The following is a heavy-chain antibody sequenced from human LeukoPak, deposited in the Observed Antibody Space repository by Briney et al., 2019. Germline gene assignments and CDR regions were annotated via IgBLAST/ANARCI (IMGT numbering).Heavy chain of an antibody. CDR2: ISSSTTAI. D-gene: IGHD3-3*01. V-gene: IGHV3-48*01. CDR1: GFNFNNFG. Sequence: PGGSLRLSCTASGFNFNNFGMNWVRQAPGKGPEWVAYISSSTTAIYYADSVQGRFAISRDSGKNSLFLQMSSLRVEDTAVYYCARGIAGRITTFGVLTGGYFDFWGQGSLVTVSS. CDR3: ARGIAGRITTFGVLTGGYFDF. J-gene: IGHJ4*02.